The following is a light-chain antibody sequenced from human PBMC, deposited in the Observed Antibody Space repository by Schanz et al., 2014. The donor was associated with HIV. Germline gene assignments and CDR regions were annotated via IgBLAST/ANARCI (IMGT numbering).Light chain of an antibody. CDR2: LEGSGSY. CDR1: SGHSIYT. V-gene: IGLV4-60*03. J-gene: IGLJ3*02. CDR3: EAWDRNTRV. Sequence: QLVLTQSSYASVSLGSSVKLTCSLSSGHSIYTIAWHQQQPGKAPRYLMSLEGSGSYKKGSGVPDRFSGSSSGADRYLTISNLQSEDEAHYYCEAWDRNTRVFGGGTKLTVL.